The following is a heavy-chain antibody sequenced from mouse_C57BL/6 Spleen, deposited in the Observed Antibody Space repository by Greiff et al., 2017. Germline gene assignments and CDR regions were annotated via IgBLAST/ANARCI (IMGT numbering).Heavy chain of an antibody. CDR2: IYPGSGST. D-gene: IGHD1-1*01. Sequence: QVQLQQPGAELVKPGASVKMSCKASGYTFTSYWITWVKQRPGQGLEWIGDIYPGSGSTNYNEKFKSKATLTVGTSSSTAYMQLSSLTSEDSAVYYCARDYYGSSYASYWYFDVWGTGTTVTVSS. CDR3: ARDYYGSSYASYWYFDV. J-gene: IGHJ1*03. CDR1: GYTFTSYW. V-gene: IGHV1-55*01.